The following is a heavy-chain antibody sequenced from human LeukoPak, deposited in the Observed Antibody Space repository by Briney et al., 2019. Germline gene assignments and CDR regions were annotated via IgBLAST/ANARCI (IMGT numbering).Heavy chain of an antibody. D-gene: IGHD2-2*01. V-gene: IGHV3-48*04. CDR1: GFTFSSYS. J-gene: IGHJ4*02. CDR2: ISSSSSTI. Sequence: GSLRLSCAASGFTFSSYSLNWVRQAPGEGLEWGSYISSSSSTIYYADSVKGRFTISRDNAKNSLYLQMNSLRAEDTAVYYCARDPGQVVPAANRGVFWGQGTLVTVSS. CDR3: ARDPGQVVPAANRGVF.